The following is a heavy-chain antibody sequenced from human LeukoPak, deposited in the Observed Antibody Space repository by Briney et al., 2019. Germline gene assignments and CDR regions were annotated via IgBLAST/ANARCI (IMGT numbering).Heavy chain of an antibody. CDR2: ISSSSSYI. CDR1: GFTFSSYS. Sequence: PGGSLRLSCAASGFTFSSYSMNWVRQAPGKGLEWVSSISSSSSYIYYADSVKGRFTVSRDNAKNSLYLQMNSLRAEDTAVYYCARIHSNYPFDIWGQGTMVTVSS. CDR3: ARIHSNYPFDI. V-gene: IGHV3-21*01. J-gene: IGHJ3*02. D-gene: IGHD4-11*01.